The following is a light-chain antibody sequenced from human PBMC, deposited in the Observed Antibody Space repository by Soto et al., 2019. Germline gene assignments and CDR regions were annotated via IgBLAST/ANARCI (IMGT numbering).Light chain of an antibody. J-gene: IGLJ1*01. Sequence: QSVLTQPASVSGSPGQSITISCTGTSSDVGGYNYVSWYQQHPGKAPKFMIYDVSNRPSGVSDRFSGSKSDNTASLTISGLQAEDEADYYCSSYTSSNTHVFGTGTKVTVL. CDR3: SSYTSSNTHV. CDR1: SSDVGGYNY. CDR2: DVS. V-gene: IGLV2-14*01.